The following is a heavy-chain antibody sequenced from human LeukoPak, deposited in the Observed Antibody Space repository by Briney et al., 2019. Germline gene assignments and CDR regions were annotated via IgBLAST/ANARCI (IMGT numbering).Heavy chain of an antibody. CDR1: GCTFNSHD. CDR3: ARDYGGPHYFDY. D-gene: IGHD2-15*01. CDR2: ITSASTNYI. Sequence: KPGGSLRLSCAASGCTFNSHDMNWVRQAPGKGREWLSSITSASTNYIYYADSVKGRFTISRDDAKNSLYLQMDSLRADDTAIYYCARDYGGPHYFDYWGQGTLVTVSS. J-gene: IGHJ4*02. V-gene: IGHV3-21*01.